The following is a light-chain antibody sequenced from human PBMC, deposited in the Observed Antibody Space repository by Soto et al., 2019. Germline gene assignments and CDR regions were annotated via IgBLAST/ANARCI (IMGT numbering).Light chain of an antibody. CDR2: GVS. Sequence: EIAMSQSPATLSAPPCGRSTLSCRASQSVSSNLAWYQQKPGQAPRLLIYGVSTRATAIPDRFSGSGSGTDFTLTISRLDSEDFAVYYCQQYGTSPRTFGEGTMVDNK. CDR3: QQYGTSPRT. V-gene: IGKV3D-15*01. CDR1: QSVSSN. J-gene: IGKJ1*01.